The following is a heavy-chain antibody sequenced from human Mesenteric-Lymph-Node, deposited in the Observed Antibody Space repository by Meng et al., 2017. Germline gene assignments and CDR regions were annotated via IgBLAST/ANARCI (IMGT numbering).Heavy chain of an antibody. Sequence: ASVKVSCKASGYTFTGYYMHWVRQAPGQGLEWMGRINPNSGGTNYAQKFQGRVTMTRDTSISTDYMELSRLRSGDTAVYYCAGESIVGANHDYWGQGTLVTVSS. CDR3: AGESIVGANHDY. CDR1: GYTFTGYY. D-gene: IGHD1-26*01. CDR2: INPNSGGT. V-gene: IGHV1-2*06. J-gene: IGHJ4*02.